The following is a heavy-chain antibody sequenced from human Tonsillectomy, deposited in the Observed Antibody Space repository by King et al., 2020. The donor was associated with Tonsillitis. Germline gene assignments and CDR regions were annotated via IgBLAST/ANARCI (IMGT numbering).Heavy chain of an antibody. V-gene: IGHV3-11*01. CDR2: ISGSGTTI. D-gene: IGHD2-15*01. J-gene: IGHJ6*02. CDR1: GFTFSDYY. CDR3: ARDRGYCGTSDCYPPPGMDV. Sequence: VQLVESGGGLVKPGGSLRLSCAASGFTFSDYYMSWVRQAPGKGLEWLSYISGSGTTISYADSVRVRFTISRDNAKNSLYLQMTSLRAEDTAVYYCARDRGYCGTSDCYPPPGMDVWGQGPTVTVSS.